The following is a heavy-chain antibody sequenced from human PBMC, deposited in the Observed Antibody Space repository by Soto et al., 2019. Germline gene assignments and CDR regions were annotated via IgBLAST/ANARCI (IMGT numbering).Heavy chain of an antibody. V-gene: IGHV3-7*03. Sequence: PGGSVRLSSSASGFTFSSYWMSWVFQAPGKGLEWVANIKQDGSEKHYVDSVKGRFTLSRDNARNSLYLQMNSLRAEDTATYYCAKARRSGNSCHVPDHWGHGSLVTLSS. D-gene: IGHD2-15*01. CDR3: AKARRSGNSCHVPDH. CDR1: GFTFSSYW. CDR2: IKQDGSEK. J-gene: IGHJ5*02.